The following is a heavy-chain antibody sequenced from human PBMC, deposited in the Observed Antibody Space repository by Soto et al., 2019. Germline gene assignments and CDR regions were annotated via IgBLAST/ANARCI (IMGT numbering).Heavy chain of an antibody. V-gene: IGHV4-30-4*01. CDR2: IYYSGST. CDR3: AIVDDCVCGSYRHFDY. D-gene: IGHD3-16*02. CDR1: GGSISSGDYY. Sequence: PSETLSITCTVSGGSISSGDYYWSWIRQPPGKGLEWIGYIYYSGSTYYNPSLKSRVTISVDTSKNQFSLKLSSVTAADTAVYYCAIVDDCVCGSYRHFDYWGQGTLVTVSS. J-gene: IGHJ4*02.